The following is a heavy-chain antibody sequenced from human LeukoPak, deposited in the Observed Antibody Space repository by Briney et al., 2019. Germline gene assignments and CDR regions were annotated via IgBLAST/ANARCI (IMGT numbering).Heavy chain of an antibody. D-gene: IGHD6-13*01. CDR1: GYTFTSYD. V-gene: IGHV1-46*01. CDR3: ARPLAAARNGMDV. J-gene: IGHJ6*02. Sequence: GASVKVSCKASGYTFTSYDISWVRQAPGQGLEWMGIINPSGGSTSYAQKFQGRVTMTRDTSTSTVYMELSSLRSEDTAVYYCARPLAAARNGMDVWGQGTTVTVSS. CDR2: INPSGGST.